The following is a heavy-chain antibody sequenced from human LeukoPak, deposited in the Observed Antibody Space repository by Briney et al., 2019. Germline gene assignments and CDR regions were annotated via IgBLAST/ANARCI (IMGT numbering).Heavy chain of an antibody. D-gene: IGHD4-17*01. CDR2: VSYNGDT. CDR1: GASLISSPFS. V-gene: IGHV4-39*01. J-gene: IGHJ5*02. CDR3: ARLPTGFPNWFHP. Sequence: SDTLSLTCTVSGASLISSPFSWGWLRPPPGKGLEWIGSVSYNGDTYYNKSLRSRVSISVDTSKSQFSLKLTSVTAADTAVYYCARLPTGFPNWFHPWGQGTLVTVSS.